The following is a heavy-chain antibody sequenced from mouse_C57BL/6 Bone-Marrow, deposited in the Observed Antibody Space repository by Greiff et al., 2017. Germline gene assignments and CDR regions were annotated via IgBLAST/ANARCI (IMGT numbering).Heavy chain of an antibody. V-gene: IGHV12-3*01. Sequence: VKLVESGPGLVKPSQSLFLTCSITGFPITIGYYWIWIRQSPGKPLEWMGYITHSGETFYNPSLHSPISITRETSKNQFFLQLNSVTTEDTAMYYRAGDGGDRGAMDYSGPRTSLTVSS. CDR2: ITHSGET. CDR1: GFPITIGYY. CDR3: AGDGGDRGAMDY. J-gene: IGHJ4*01.